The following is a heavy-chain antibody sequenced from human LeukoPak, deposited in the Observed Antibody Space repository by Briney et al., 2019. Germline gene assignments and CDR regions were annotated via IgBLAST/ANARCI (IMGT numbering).Heavy chain of an antibody. D-gene: IGHD6-6*01. V-gene: IGHV4-61*02. CDR1: GGSISSGSYD. J-gene: IGHJ1*01. CDR2: IYTSGST. Sequence: SETLSLTCTVSGGSISSGSYDWGWVRQPAGNGLEWIGRIYTSGSTNYDPSLKSRVPISVDTSKNQFSLKLSSITAADTAVYYYARGRIAARPGYFQHWGQGTLVTVSS. CDR3: ARGRIAARPGYFQH.